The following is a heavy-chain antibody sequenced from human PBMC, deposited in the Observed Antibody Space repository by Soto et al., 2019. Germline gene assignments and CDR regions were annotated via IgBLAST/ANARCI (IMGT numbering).Heavy chain of an antibody. D-gene: IGHD3-3*01. V-gene: IGHV4-31*03. Sequence: QVQLQESGPGLVKPSQTLSLTCTVSGGSISSGDYYWSWIRQHPGKGLEWLGYIYYSGSTYYNPSLNNRFAISVDTSKNQFSLNLSSVTAADTAVYYCARSSPYYDFWIGYYGYWGQGTLVTVSS. CDR2: IYYSGST. CDR3: ARSSPYYDFWIGYYGY. CDR1: GGSISSGDYY. J-gene: IGHJ4*02.